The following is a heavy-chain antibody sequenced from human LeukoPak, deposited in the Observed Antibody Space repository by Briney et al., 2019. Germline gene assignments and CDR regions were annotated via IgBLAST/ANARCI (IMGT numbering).Heavy chain of an antibody. CDR2: IDYRGST. CDR1: GGSISSGGYY. J-gene: IGHJ3*02. D-gene: IGHD5-18*01. V-gene: IGHV4-61*08. CDR3: ARSRSGYSYDHAAFDI. Sequence: PSETLSLTCTVSGGSISSGGYYWSWIRQHPGKGLEWIAYIDYRGSTTYNPSLKSRVTISVDTSRNQFSLKLSSVTAADTAVYYCARSRSGYSYDHAAFDIWGQGTMATVSS.